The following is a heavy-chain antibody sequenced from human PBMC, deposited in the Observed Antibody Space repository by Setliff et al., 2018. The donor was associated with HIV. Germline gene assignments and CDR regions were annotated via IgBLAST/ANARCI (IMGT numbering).Heavy chain of an antibody. Sequence: PSETLSLTCAVSGDSVSGYYWSWIRQSAGRGLEWIGRVHSSETSNYNPSLKGRVAMSVDTAKNQFSLKLTSVSAADTAVYFCARDRIEVIAETPHDVFDIWGRGTMVTVSS. CDR1: GDSVSGYY. J-gene: IGHJ3*02. CDR3: ARDRIEVIAETPHDVFDI. CDR2: VHSSETS. D-gene: IGHD6-13*01. V-gene: IGHV4-4*07.